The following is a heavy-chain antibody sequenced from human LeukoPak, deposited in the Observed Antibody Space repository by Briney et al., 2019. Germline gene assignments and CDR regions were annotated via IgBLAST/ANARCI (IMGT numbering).Heavy chain of an antibody. CDR2: ISSSSSYI. J-gene: IGHJ4*02. Sequence: PGGSLRLSCAASGFTFSSYSMNWVRQAPGKGLEWVSSISSSSSYIYYAESVKGRFTISRDNAKNSLYLQMNSLRAEDTAVYYCARYGYCSGGSCCPVSYFDYWGQGTMVTVSS. V-gene: IGHV3-21*01. D-gene: IGHD2-15*01. CDR3: ARYGYCSGGSCCPVSYFDY. CDR1: GFTFSSYS.